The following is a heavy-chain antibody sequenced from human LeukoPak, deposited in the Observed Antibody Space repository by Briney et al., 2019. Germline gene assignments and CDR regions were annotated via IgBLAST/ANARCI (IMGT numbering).Heavy chain of an antibody. CDR1: GYTFTSYG. CDR3: ARAGYTVC. CDR2: VSAYNGNT. D-gene: IGHD6-13*01. V-gene: IGHV1-18*01. J-gene: IGHJ4*02. Sequence: ASVKVSCKASGYTFTSYGISWVRQAPGQGLEWMGWVSAYNGNTNYAQKFQGRVTMTRNTSISTAYMELSSLRSEDTAVYYCARAGYTVCWGQGTLVTVFS.